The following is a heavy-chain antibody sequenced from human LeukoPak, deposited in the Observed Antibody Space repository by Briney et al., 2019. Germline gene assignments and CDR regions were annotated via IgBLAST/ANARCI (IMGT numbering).Heavy chain of an antibody. J-gene: IGHJ2*01. CDR3: ARDGVLVSSSPSYWYFDL. Sequence: GESLRLSCAASGFTFNTYTINWVRQAPGKGLEWVSSISSTSRYIHYADPVKDRFTISRDNAKNTLYLQLNSLRAEDTAVYYCARDGVLVSSSPSYWYFDLWGRGTLVAVSS. CDR2: ISSTSRYI. D-gene: IGHD2-15*01. V-gene: IGHV3-21*06. CDR1: GFTFNTYT.